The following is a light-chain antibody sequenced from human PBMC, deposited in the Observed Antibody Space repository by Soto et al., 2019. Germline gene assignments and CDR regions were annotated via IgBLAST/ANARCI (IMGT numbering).Light chain of an antibody. CDR1: STDVGGYNY. CDR3: SSYTSSSTYV. V-gene: IGLV2-14*01. J-gene: IGLJ1*01. CDR2: EVS. Sequence: QSVLTQPASVSGSPGQSITISCTVSSTDVGGYNYVSWYQQHPGKAPKVMIYEVSNRPSGVSNRFSGSKSGNTASLTISGLQAEDEVDYYCSSYTSSSTYVFGTGTKVTVL.